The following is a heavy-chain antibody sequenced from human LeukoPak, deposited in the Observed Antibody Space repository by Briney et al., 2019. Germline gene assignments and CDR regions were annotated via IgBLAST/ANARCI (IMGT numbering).Heavy chain of an antibody. D-gene: IGHD6-19*01. CDR1: GYTFTGYY. V-gene: IGHV1-2*02. Sequence: ASVKVSCKASGYTFTGYYMHWVRQAPGQGLEWMGWINPNSGGTNYAQKFQGRVTMTRDTSISTAYMELSRLRSDDTAVYCCARTYSSSFLPFAVAGTEYFQHWGQGTLVTVSS. CDR3: ARTYSSSFLPFAVAGTEYFQH. J-gene: IGHJ1*01. CDR2: INPNSGGT.